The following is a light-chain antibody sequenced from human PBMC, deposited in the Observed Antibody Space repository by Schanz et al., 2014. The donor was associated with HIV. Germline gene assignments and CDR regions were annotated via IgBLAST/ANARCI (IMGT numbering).Light chain of an antibody. J-gene: IGLJ2*01. CDR1: SSNIGADFD. Sequence: QSVLAQPPSVSGAPGQRVTISCTGSSSNIGADFDVHWYQLLPGTAPKVLIFDNTHRPSGVPARFSGSKSGSSASLAISGLQSEDEADYYCAAWDDSLTFVVFGGGTKLTVL. CDR3: AAWDDSLTFVV. CDR2: DNT. V-gene: IGLV1-40*01.